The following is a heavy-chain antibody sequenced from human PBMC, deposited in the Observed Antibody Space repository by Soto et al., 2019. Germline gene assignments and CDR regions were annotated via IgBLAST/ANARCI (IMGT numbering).Heavy chain of an antibody. D-gene: IGHD3-16*01. CDR1: GYTLTELS. CDR2: FDPEDGET. CDR3: ATRGKLSSPLPYYYYGMEV. Sequence: ASVKVSCKVSGYTLTELSMHWVRQAPGKGLEWMGGFDPEDGETIYGQKFQGRVTMTEDTSTDTAYMELSSLRSEDTAVYYCATRGKLSSPLPYYYYGMEVWGQGTTVTLSS. V-gene: IGHV1-24*01. J-gene: IGHJ6*02.